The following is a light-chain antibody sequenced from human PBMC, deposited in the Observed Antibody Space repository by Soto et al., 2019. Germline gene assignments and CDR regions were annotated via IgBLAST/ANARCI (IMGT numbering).Light chain of an antibody. CDR3: QKYSSVPL. V-gene: IGKV1-27*01. Sequence: DIQMTQSPSSLSASVGDRGTITCRASQGISNYIAWYQQKPGKAPKLLFYAASTLQSGVPSRFSGSGSGTDFTLTINSLQPEDVATYSCQKYSSVPLFGPGTKVDIK. CDR2: AAS. CDR1: QGISNY. J-gene: IGKJ3*01.